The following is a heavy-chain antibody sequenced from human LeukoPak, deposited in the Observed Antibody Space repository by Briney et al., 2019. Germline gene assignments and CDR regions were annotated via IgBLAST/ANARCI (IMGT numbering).Heavy chain of an antibody. CDR3: ARDRCSGGSCYPGHRYLDP. J-gene: IGHJ5*02. V-gene: IGHV3-11*01. CDR1: GFIFSDYY. CDR2: ISTSGGAI. D-gene: IGHD2-15*01. Sequence: PGGSLRLSCAASGFIFSDYYMSWIRQAPGQGLEWVSYISTSGGAIYYADSVKGRFTVSRDNARNALYLQMDSLRVDDTAIYYCARDRCSGGSCYPGHRYLDPWGQETLVTVSS.